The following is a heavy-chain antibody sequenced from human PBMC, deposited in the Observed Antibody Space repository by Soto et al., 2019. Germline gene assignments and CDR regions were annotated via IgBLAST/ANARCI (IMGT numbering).Heavy chain of an antibody. V-gene: IGHV4-39*01. Sequence: SETLSLTCTVSGGSISSSSYYWGWIRQPPGKGLEWIGSIYYSGSTYYNPSLKSRVTISVDTSKNQFSLKLSSVTAADTAVYYCARQLYGKDCQGYYYYGMDVWAQGTTVTVSS. CDR2: IYYSGST. J-gene: IGHJ6*02. CDR3: ARQLYGKDCQGYYYYGMDV. D-gene: IGHD2-2*02. CDR1: GGSISSSSYY.